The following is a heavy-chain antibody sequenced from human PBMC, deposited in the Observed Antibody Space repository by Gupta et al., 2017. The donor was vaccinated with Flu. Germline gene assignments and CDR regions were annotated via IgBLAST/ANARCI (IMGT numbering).Heavy chain of an antibody. Sequence: QLQLQESGPGLVKPSETLSLICTVSGGSISDTSYYWGWIRQPPGKGLEWIGNVGYSGNTCYNPSLKSRVTISVDTSKNQFSLKLRSVTAADTAVYYCARRITYGKTFDYWGQGSLVTVSS. CDR3: ARRITYGKTFDY. CDR2: VGYSGNT. J-gene: IGHJ4*02. V-gene: IGHV4-39*01. D-gene: IGHD2/OR15-2a*01. CDR1: GGSISDTSYY.